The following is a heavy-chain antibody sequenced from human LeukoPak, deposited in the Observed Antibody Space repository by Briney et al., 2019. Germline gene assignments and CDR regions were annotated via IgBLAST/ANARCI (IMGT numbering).Heavy chain of an antibody. Sequence: PGGSLRLSCAASGFTFSIYWMSWVRQAPGKRLEWVANIKQDGSEKYYVDSVKGRFTISLDNTKNSLYLQMNSLKVEDTAVYYCARDPHWGAGYFDCWGQGALVTVSS. CDR3: ARDPHWGAGYFDC. CDR2: IKQDGSEK. CDR1: GFTFSIYW. J-gene: IGHJ4*02. V-gene: IGHV3-7*01. D-gene: IGHD1-26*01.